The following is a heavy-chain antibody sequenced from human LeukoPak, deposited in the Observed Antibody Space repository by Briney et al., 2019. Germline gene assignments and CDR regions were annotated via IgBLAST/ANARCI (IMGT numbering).Heavy chain of an antibody. Sequence: SETLSLTCAVYGGSFSGYYWSWIRQPPGKGLEWIGEINHSGSTNYNPSLESQVTISVDTSKNQFSLKLSSVTAADTAVYYCARAYGYSYGGFFYWGQGTLVTVSS. V-gene: IGHV4-34*01. CDR3: ARAYGYSYGGFFY. CDR1: GGSFSGYY. CDR2: INHSGST. J-gene: IGHJ4*02. D-gene: IGHD5-18*01.